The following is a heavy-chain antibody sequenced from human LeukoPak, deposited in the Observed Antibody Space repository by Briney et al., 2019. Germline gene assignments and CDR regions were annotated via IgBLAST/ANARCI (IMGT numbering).Heavy chain of an antibody. D-gene: IGHD3-3*01. CDR1: GGSMSPYH. CDR2: IYYSGST. V-gene: IGHV4-59*01. Sequence: SETLSLTCTVSGGSMSPYHWGWIRQPPGKGLEWTGYIYYSGSTNYNPSLKSRVTISVDTSKNQFSLKLSSVTAADTAVYYCARSDYDFWSGYPRNFDYWGQGTLVTVSS. J-gene: IGHJ4*02. CDR3: ARSDYDFWSGYPRNFDY.